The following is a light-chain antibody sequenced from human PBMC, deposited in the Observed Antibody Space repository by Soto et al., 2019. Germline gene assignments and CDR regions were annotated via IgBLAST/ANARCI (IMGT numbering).Light chain of an antibody. CDR2: GAS. J-gene: IGKJ5*01. CDR3: QQYGSSSIT. Sequence: EIVLTQSPGTLSLSPGEGAILSCRASQSVSSSYLAWYQQKPGQAPRLLIYGASSRATGIPDRFSGSGSGTDFTLTISRLEPEDFAVYYCQQYGSSSITFGQGTRLEIK. V-gene: IGKV3-20*01. CDR1: QSVSSSY.